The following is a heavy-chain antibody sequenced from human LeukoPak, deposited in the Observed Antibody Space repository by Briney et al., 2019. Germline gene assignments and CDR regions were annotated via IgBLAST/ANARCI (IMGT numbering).Heavy chain of an antibody. D-gene: IGHD1-26*01. CDR1: GASLTSYY. Sequence: PSETLSLTCTVSGASLTSYYWIWIRQPPGEGLEWLGYIYYSWSTTCKPSLKSRVTISVDTSKNHFSLKLSSVTAADPAVYDCASLSIVGATNFDYWGQGTLVTVSS. J-gene: IGHJ4*02. CDR3: ASLSIVGATNFDY. V-gene: IGHV4-59*08. CDR2: IYYSWST.